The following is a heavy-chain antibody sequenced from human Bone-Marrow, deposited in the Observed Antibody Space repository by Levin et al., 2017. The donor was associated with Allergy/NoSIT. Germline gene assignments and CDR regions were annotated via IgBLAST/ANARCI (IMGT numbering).Heavy chain of an antibody. Sequence: PGGSLRLSCAASGFTFSSYAMSWVRQAPGKGLEWVSAISGSGGSTYYADSVKGRFTISRDNSKNTLYLQMNSLRAEDTAVYYCAKDFNDFWSGYYTAPVVIAISYFDYWGQGTLVTVSS. CDR3: AKDFNDFWSGYYTAPVVIAISYFDY. CDR1: GFTFSSYA. J-gene: IGHJ4*02. V-gene: IGHV3-23*01. CDR2: ISGSGGST. D-gene: IGHD3-3*01.